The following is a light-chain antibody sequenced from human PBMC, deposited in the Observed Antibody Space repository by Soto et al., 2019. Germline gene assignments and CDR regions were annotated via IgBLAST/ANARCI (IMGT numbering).Light chain of an antibody. CDR3: QQYNNWPYT. V-gene: IGKV3-15*01. J-gene: IGKJ2*01. CDR2: DAS. CDR1: QSVGNN. Sequence: PGERATLSCRASQSVGNNLAWYQQRPGQPPRLLIYDASTRATDIPARFSGGGSGTEFTLTISSLQSEDFAVYYCQQYNNWPYTFGQGTKLQIK.